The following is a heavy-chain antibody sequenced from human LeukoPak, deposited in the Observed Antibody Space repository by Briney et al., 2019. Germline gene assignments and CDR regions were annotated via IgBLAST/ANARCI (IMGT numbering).Heavy chain of an antibody. J-gene: IGHJ3*02. D-gene: IGHD3-3*01. CDR1: GFTFSSYS. V-gene: IGHV3-21*01. CDR2: ISSSSSYI. CDR3: ARERYYDFWSGSDAFDI. Sequence: GGSLRLSCAASGFTFSSYSMNWVRQAPGKGLEWVSSISSSSSYIYYADSVKGRFTISRDNAKNSLYLQMNSLRAEDTAVYYCARERYYDFWSGSDAFDIWGQGTMVTVSS.